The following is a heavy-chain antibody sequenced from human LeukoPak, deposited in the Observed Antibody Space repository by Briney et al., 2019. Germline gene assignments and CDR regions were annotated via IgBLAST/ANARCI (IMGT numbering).Heavy chain of an antibody. CDR2: IYASGGT. V-gene: IGHV4-59*12. J-gene: IGHJ4*02. CDR1: GGSISSYY. CDR3: ARRGLYGRYFAY. Sequence: PAETLSLTCTVSGGSISSYYWSWIRQPPGKGLEGIGCIYASGGTNYNPSLKSRVTISVDTSKNQVSLKLSSVPPANTAVYYVARRGLYGRYFAYSGQGALVTVSS. D-gene: IGHD6-19*01.